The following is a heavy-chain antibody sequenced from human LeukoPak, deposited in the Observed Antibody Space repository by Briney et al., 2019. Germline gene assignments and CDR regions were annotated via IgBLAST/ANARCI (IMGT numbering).Heavy chain of an antibody. Sequence: KPSETLSLTCTVSGGSISSYYWSWIRQPPGKGLEWIGYIYYNGSTNYNPSLKSRVTISVDTSKNQFSLKLSSVTAADTAVYYCARVGIAARSGDYYFDYWGQGTLVTVSS. V-gene: IGHV4-59*08. D-gene: IGHD6-13*01. CDR1: GGSISSYY. CDR2: IYYNGST. CDR3: ARVGIAARSGDYYFDY. J-gene: IGHJ4*02.